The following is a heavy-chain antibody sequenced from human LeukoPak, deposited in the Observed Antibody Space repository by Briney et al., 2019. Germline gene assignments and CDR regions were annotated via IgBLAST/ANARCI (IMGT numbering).Heavy chain of an antibody. J-gene: IGHJ4*02. CDR3: AXXXXXXGVIGGNYFDY. D-gene: IGHD3-16*02. CDR2: INPSGGST. CDR1: GYTFTGYY. V-gene: IGHV1-46*01. Sequence: GASVKVSCKASGYTFTGYYMHWVRQAPGQGLEWMGIINPSGGSTSYAQKFQGRVTMTRDMSTSAAYMELSSLRSEDTAVYYCAXXXXXXGVIGGNYFDYWGQGTLVTVSS.